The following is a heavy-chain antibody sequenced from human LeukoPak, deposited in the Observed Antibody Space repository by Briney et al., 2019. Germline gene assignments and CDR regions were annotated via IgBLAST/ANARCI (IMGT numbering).Heavy chain of an antibody. Sequence: PSETLSLTCTVSGGSISSYYWSWIRQPPGKGLEWIGYIYYSGSTNYNPSLKSRVTISVDTSKNQFSLKLSSVTAADPAVYYCARVFLEWDYYFDYWGQGTLVTVSS. CDR2: IYYSGST. J-gene: IGHJ4*02. CDR3: ARVFLEWDYYFDY. CDR1: GGSISSYY. D-gene: IGHD3-3*01. V-gene: IGHV4-59*01.